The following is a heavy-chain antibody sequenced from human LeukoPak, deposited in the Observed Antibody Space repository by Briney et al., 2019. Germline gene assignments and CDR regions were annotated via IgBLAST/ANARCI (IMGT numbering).Heavy chain of an antibody. V-gene: IGHV4-34*01. CDR3: ARTHIPPRAVVVVAASYYYYMDV. CDR2: INHSGST. D-gene: IGHD2-15*01. Sequence: SETLSLTCAVYGGSFRGYYWSWIRQPPGKGLEWIGEINHSGSTNYNPSLKSRVTISVDTSKNQFSLKLSSVTAADTAVYYCARTHIPPRAVVVVAASYYYYMDVWGKGTTVTVSS. J-gene: IGHJ6*03. CDR1: GGSFRGYY.